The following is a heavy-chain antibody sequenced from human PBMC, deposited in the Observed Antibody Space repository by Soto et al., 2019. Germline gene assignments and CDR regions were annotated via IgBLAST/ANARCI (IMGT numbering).Heavy chain of an antibody. V-gene: IGHV3-11*05. CDR2: ISSSTNHT. CDR1: GFTFSDYY. D-gene: IGHD6-13*01. J-gene: IGHJ4*02. Sequence: QVQLVESGGGLVKPGGSLRLSCAVSGFTFSDYYMTWIRQAPGKGLEWVSYISSSTNHTKYADSVKDRFTISRDNAKNSLFLQITSLRAEDTAVYYCARGRGAAADYIDFWGQGTLVTVSS. CDR3: ARGRGAAADYIDF.